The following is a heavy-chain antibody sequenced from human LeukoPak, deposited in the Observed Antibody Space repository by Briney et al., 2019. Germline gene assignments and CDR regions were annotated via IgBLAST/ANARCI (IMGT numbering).Heavy chain of an antibody. J-gene: IGHJ4*02. D-gene: IGHD3-10*01. CDR2: ISYDGSNK. CDR1: ESTFSSYA. CDR3: SSQIWLGELFAHY. Sequence: PGGSLRLSCAASESTFSSYAMHWVRQAPGKGLEWVAVISYDGSNKYYADSVKGRFTISRDNSKNTLYLQMNSLRAEDTAVYYCSSQIWLGELFAHYWGQGTLVTVSS. V-gene: IGHV3-30-3*01.